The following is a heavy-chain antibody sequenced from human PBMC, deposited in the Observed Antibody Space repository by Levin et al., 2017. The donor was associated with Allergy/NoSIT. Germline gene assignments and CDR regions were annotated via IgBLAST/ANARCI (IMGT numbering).Heavy chain of an antibody. CDR2: ISAYNGNT. J-gene: IGHJ4*02. V-gene: IGHV1-18*01. CDR3: ARETYSGVYYYFDH. Sequence: PPASVKVSCKASGYTFTNYGISWVRQAPGQGLEWMGWISAYNGNTEYAPRLQGRVTMTTDTSTSTASMELMSLGSDDTAVYYCARETYSGVYYYFDHWGQGTLVTVSS. D-gene: IGHD1-26*01. CDR1: GYTFTNYG.